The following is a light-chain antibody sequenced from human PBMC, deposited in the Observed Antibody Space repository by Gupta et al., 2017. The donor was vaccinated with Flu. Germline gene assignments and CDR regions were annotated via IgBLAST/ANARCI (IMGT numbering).Light chain of an antibody. CDR3: SSVTSGDTWV. J-gene: IGLJ3*02. V-gene: IGLV2-18*02. CDR1: SSDFGSYNR. Sequence: SALTQPASISGAPGQSITISCPGSSSDFGSYNRVSWYQHPPATAHKLMISEVSKRPAGVPARFSGSKSGNTASLTISGLQAEDEADYYCSSVTSGDTWVFGGGTKLTVL. CDR2: EVS.